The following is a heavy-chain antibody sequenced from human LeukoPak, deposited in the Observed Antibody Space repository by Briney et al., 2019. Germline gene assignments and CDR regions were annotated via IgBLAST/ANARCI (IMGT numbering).Heavy chain of an antibody. Sequence: PGGSLRLSCAASGFTFSSYGMHWVRQAPGKGLEWVAVIWYDGSNKYYADSVKGRFTISRDNSKNTLYLQMNSLRAEDTAVYYCARDGGGYSSSWTGYYFDYWGQGTLVTVSS. V-gene: IGHV3-33*08. CDR2: IWYDGSNK. CDR1: GFTFSSYG. D-gene: IGHD6-13*01. CDR3: ARDGGGYSSSWTGYYFDY. J-gene: IGHJ4*02.